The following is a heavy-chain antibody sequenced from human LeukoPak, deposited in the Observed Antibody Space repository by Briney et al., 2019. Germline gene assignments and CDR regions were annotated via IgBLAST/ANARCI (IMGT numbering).Heavy chain of an antibody. V-gene: IGHV4-61*02. CDR3: ARGLPRHILRRLYNWFDP. CDR2: IYTSGST. Sequence: SETLPLTCTVSGGSISSGSYYWSWIRQPAGKGLEWIGRIYTSGSTNYNPSLKSRVTISVDTSKNQFSLKLSSVTAADTAVYYCARGLPRHILRRLYNWFDPWGQGTLVTVSS. CDR1: GGSISSGSYY. D-gene: IGHD2-21*01. J-gene: IGHJ5*02.